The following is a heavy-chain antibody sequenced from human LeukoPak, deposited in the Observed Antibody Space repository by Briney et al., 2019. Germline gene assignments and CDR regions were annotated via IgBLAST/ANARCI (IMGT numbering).Heavy chain of an antibody. J-gene: IGHJ3*01. CDR3: SKDMRRGTGFHDAFDV. V-gene: IGHV3-43*01. CDR1: GFFGFEDYT. CDR2: TNWDGTRT. D-gene: IGHD3-9*01. Sequence: GGSLRLSCAASGFFGFEDYTMHWVRQAPGKGLEWVSLTNWDGTRTSYADSVRGRFTISRDNSRNSLYLQMDSLGVDDTALYYCSKDMRRGTGFHDAFDVWGRGTMVIVSS.